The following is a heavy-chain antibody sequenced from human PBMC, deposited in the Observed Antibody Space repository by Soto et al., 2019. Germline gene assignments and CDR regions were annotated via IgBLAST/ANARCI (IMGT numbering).Heavy chain of an antibody. CDR1: GFTLSDHY. D-gene: IGHD3-22*01. CDR3: VRATYFSDSSGYTRCLDY. V-gene: IGHV3-72*01. Sequence: AGGSLRLSCAGPGFTLSDHYIDWVRQAPGKGLEWVGRSRDKPQGYSTAYAASVKGRFTTSRDESKNSAYLQMNSLKTEDTAVYYCVRATYFSDSSGYTRCLDYWGQGTLVTVS. CDR2: SRDKPQGYST. J-gene: IGHJ4*02.